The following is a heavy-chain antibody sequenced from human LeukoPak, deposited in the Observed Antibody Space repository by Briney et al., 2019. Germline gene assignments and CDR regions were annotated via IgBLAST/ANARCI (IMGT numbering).Heavy chain of an antibody. D-gene: IGHD6-25*01. J-gene: IGHJ4*02. CDR2: IYYSGST. V-gene: IGHV4-59*01. CDR3: ARERQRRFDY. CDR1: SGSISSYY. Sequence: SETLSLTCTVSSGSISSYYWSWIRQPPGKGLEWIGYIYYSGSTNCNPSLKSRVTISVDTSKNQFSLKLSSVTAADTAVYYCARERQRRFDYWGQGTLVTVSS.